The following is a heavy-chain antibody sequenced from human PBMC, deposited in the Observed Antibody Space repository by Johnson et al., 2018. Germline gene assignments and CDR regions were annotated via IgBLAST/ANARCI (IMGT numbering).Heavy chain of an antibody. Sequence: VQLVESGGGLVQPGGSLRLSCAASGFTVSSNYMSWVRQAPGKGLEWVSVIYSGGSTYYADSVKGRFTISRDNSKNTLYLQMNSLRAEDTAVYYCARDLSGSYLPYYYYYRDVWGKGTTVTVSS. V-gene: IGHV3-66*02. D-gene: IGHD1-26*01. CDR2: IYSGGST. CDR1: GFTVSSNY. CDR3: ARDLSGSYLPYYYYYRDV. J-gene: IGHJ6*03.